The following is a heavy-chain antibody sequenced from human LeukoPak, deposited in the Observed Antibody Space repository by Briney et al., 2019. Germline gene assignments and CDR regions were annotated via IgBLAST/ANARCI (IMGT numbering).Heavy chain of an antibody. CDR1: GGTFSSYA. CDR2: IIPIFGTA. CDR3: ARRSAYGSGTYYVDY. J-gene: IGHJ4*02. V-gene: IGHV1-69*01. D-gene: IGHD3-10*01. Sequence: GASVKVSCKASGGTFSSYAISWVRQAPGQGLEWMGGIIPIFGTANYAQKFQGRVTITADESTSTAYMELSSLRSEDTAVYYCARRSAYGSGTYYVDYWGQGTLVTVSS.